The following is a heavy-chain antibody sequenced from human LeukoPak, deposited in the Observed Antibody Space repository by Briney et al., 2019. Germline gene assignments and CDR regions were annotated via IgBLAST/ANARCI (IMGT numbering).Heavy chain of an antibody. CDR2: ISSSSSYI. Sequence: GALRLSCAASGFTFNNYAMNWVRQAPGKGLEWVSSISSSSSYIYYADSVKGRFTISRDNAKNSLYLQMNSLRAEDTAVYYCARGHLGYCSSTSCQLPLDYWGQGTLVTVSS. CDR3: ARGHLGYCSSTSCQLPLDY. V-gene: IGHV3-21*01. J-gene: IGHJ4*02. CDR1: GFTFNNYA. D-gene: IGHD2-2*01.